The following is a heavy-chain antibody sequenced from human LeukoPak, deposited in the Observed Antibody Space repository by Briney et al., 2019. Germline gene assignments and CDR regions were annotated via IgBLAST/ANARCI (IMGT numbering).Heavy chain of an antibody. CDR2: IKQDGSEK. V-gene: IGHV3-7*01. J-gene: IGHJ4*02. Sequence: SGGSLRLSCAASGFTFSSYWMSWVRQAPGKGLEWVANIKQDGSEKYYVDPVKGRFTISRDNAKNSLYLQMNSLRAEDTAVYYCASSGLRLMGRRRLDYFDYWGQGTLVTVSS. CDR1: GFTFSSYW. D-gene: IGHD3-16*01. CDR3: ASSGLRLMGRRRLDYFDY.